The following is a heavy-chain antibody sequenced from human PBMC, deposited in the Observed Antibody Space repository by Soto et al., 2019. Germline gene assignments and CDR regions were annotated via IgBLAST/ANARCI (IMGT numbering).Heavy chain of an antibody. CDR3: LKDAVSCNGLFDPFDL. J-gene: IGHJ3*01. Sequence: GGSLRLSCAASGFTFSSYGMHWVRQAPGKGLEWVAVIWYDGSNKYYADSVKGRFTISRDNSKNTLYLQMNSLRAEDTAVYYYLKDAVSCNGLFDPFDLWGQGTVVTVSS. V-gene: IGHV3-33*06. CDR2: IWYDGSNK. CDR1: GFTFSSYG. D-gene: IGHD2-15*01.